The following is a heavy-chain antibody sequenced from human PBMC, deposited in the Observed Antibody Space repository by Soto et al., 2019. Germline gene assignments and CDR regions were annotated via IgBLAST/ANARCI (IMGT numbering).Heavy chain of an antibody. V-gene: IGHV1-46*03. CDR2: INPSGGYT. Sequence: ASVKVSCKASGYTFTSYYMNWVRQAPGQGLEWLGIINPSGGYTTYAQRFLGRVTMTSDTSTSTVHMELGSLTSEDTAVYYCASGGGIVVVTAPYAHWGQGTLVTGSS. J-gene: IGHJ4*02. CDR3: ASGGGIVVVTAPYAH. D-gene: IGHD2-21*02. CDR1: GYTFTSYY.